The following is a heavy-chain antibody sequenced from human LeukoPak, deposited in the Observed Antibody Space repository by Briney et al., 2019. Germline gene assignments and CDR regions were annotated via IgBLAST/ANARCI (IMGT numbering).Heavy chain of an antibody. J-gene: IGHJ6*03. CDR1: GGSISSYY. D-gene: IGHD2-15*01. CDR2: IYYSGST. Sequence: SETLSLTCTVSGGSISSYYWSWIRQPPGKGLGWIGYIYYSGSTNYNPSLKSRVTISVDTSKNQFSLKLSSVTAADTVVYYCARDSPDCSGGSCYPYYYYYYMDVWGKGTTVTVSS. CDR3: ARDSPDCSGGSCYPYYYYYYMDV. V-gene: IGHV4-59*01.